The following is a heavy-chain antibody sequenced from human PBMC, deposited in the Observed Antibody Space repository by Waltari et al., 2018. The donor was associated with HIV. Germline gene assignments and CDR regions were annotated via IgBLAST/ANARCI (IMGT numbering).Heavy chain of an antibody. V-gene: IGHV1-2*02. CDR3: VRGRNIIFGVVIIGAGMDV. Sequence: QVQLVQSGAGVEKPGASIKMSCKAFGYSFTGYYLHWVRQAPGQGPEGMGWIDPNGGDTKKAQRVQGRVTMTRDTSINTAYMQISNLKSDDTAKYYCVRGRNIIFGVVIIGAGMDVWGQGTTVTVSS. CDR2: IDPNGGDT. J-gene: IGHJ6*02. D-gene: IGHD3-3*02. CDR1: GYSFTGYY.